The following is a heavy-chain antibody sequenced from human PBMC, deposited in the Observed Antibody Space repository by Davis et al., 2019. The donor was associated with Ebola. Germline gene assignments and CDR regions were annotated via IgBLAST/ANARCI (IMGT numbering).Heavy chain of an antibody. V-gene: IGHV3-30*04. D-gene: IGHD2-2*01. CDR1: GFTFSSYA. CDR3: ARMPLDYYYGMYV. CDR2: ISYDGSNK. Sequence: GESLKISCAASGFTFSSYAMHWVRQAPGKGLEWVAVISYDGSNKYYADSVKGRFTISRDNSKNTLYLQMNSLRAEDTAVYYCARMPLDYYYGMYVWGKGTTVTVSS. J-gene: IGHJ6*04.